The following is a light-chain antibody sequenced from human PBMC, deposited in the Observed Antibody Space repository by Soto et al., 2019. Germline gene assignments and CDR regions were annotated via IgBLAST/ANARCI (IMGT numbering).Light chain of an antibody. Sequence: IQLTPSPSSLSASVGDRVTITCRASQGISRYLAWYQQTPGKAPKLLIYAASTLQSGVPSRFSGSGSGTDFTLTISCLQSEDFATYYCQQYNSYSRTFGQGTKVDIK. CDR1: QGISRY. CDR2: AAS. J-gene: IGKJ1*01. CDR3: QQYNSYSRT. V-gene: IGKV1-9*01.